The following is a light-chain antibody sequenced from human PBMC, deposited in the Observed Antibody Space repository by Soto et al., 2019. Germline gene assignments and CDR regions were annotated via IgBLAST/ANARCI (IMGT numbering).Light chain of an antibody. CDR2: AAS. V-gene: IGKV1-27*01. J-gene: IGKJ2*01. Sequence: DIQMTQSPSSLSASVGDRVTITCRSSQGISNYLAWYQQKPGKVPKLLIYAASTLQSGVPSRFSGSGSGTDLTLTISSLQAEDVATYYCQGYNSAPHTFGQGTKLEIK. CDR3: QGYNSAPHT. CDR1: QGISNY.